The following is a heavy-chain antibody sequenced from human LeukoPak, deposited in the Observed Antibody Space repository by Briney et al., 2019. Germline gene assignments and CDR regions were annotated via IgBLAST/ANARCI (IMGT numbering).Heavy chain of an antibody. J-gene: IGHJ4*02. CDR1: GYTFTGYY. CDR3: ARRVFSGWGYYFDY. Sequence: ASVKVSCKASGYTFTGYYMYWVRQAPGQGLEWMGWINPDSGGTNYAQKFQGRVTMTRDTSITTVYMELSRLRSGDTAVYYCARRVFSGWGYYFDYWGQGTLVTVSS. CDR2: INPDSGGT. V-gene: IGHV1-2*02. D-gene: IGHD6-19*01.